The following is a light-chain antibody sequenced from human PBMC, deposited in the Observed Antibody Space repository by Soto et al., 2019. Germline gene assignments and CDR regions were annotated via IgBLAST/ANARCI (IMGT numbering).Light chain of an antibody. Sequence: QSVLTQPASVSGSPGQSITISCTGTSSDVGGYSYVSWYQQHPGKAPKLMTYDVSNRPSGVSNRFSGSKSGNTASLTISGLQAEDEADYYCSSYTSSSTYVFGTGTKVTVL. CDR2: DVS. CDR3: SSYTSSSTYV. CDR1: SSDVGGYSY. J-gene: IGLJ1*01. V-gene: IGLV2-14*03.